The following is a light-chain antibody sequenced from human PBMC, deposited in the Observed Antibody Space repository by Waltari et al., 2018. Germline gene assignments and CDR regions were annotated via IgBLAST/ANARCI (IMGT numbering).Light chain of an antibody. CDR3: QEYVTLPAT. CDR1: QSGSMA. V-gene: IGKV3-20*01. J-gene: IGKJ1*01. CDR2: GAS. Sequence: LTQPQGTLSLSPGETATLSCRASQSGSMALAWYQQNPGQAPRLLIYGASSRATGIPDRFSGSGSGTDFSLTISRLEPEDFAVYYCQEYVTLPATFGQGTKVEI.